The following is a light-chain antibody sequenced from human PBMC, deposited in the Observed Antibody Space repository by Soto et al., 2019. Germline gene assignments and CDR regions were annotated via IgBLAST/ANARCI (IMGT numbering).Light chain of an antibody. CDR3: CSYAGSSTLVV. V-gene: IGLV2-23*02. CDR1: SSDVGSYNL. CDR2: EVT. Sequence: QAVVTQPASVSGSPGQSITISCTGTSSDVGSYNLVSWYQQYPGKAPKLIIYEVTERPSGVSNRFSGSKSDITASLTISGLQAEDEADYYCCSYAGSSTLVVFGGGTKLTVL. J-gene: IGLJ2*01.